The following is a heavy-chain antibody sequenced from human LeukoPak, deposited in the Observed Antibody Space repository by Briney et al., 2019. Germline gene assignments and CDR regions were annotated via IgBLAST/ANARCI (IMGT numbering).Heavy chain of an antibody. J-gene: IGHJ5*02. CDR1: GGTLSSYA. CDR3: ARDQPLEPGYNWFDP. Sequence: GASVKVSCKASGGTLSSYAISWVRQAPGQGLEWMGGIIPIFGTANYAQKFQGRVTITADESTSTAYMELSSPRSEDTAVYYCARDQPLEPGYNWFDPWGQGTLVTVSS. V-gene: IGHV1-69*13. D-gene: IGHD6-6*01. CDR2: IIPIFGTA.